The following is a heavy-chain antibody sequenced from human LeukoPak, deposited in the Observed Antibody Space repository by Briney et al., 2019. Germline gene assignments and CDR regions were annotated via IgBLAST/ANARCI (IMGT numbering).Heavy chain of an antibody. D-gene: IGHD3-22*01. V-gene: IGHV4-39*07. CDR2: IYYSGST. CDR1: GGSISSSSYY. CDR3: ARASYSYDINGWVPFDY. J-gene: IGHJ4*02. Sequence: SETLSLTCTVSGGSISSSSYYWGWIRQPPGKGLEWIGSIYYSGSTYYNPSLKSRVTISVDTSKNQFSLKLSSVTAADTAVYYCARASYSYDINGWVPFDYWGQGTLVTVSS.